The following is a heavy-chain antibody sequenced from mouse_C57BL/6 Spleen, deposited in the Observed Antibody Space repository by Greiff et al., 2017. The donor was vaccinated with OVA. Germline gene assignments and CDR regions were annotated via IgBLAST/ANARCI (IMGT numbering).Heavy chain of an antibody. CDR1: GYTFTDYE. CDR3: RRSTTVVADY. D-gene: IGHD1-1*01. Sequence: QVQLQQSGAELVRPGASVTLSCKASGYTFTDYEMHWVKQTPVHGLEWIGAIDPETGGTAYNQKFKGKAILTADKSSSTADMELRSLTSEDSAVYYCRRSTTVVADYWGQGTTLTVSS. CDR2: IDPETGGT. J-gene: IGHJ2*01. V-gene: IGHV1-15*01.